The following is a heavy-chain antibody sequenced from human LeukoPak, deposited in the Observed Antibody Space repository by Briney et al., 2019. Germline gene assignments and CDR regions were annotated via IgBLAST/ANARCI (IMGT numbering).Heavy chain of an antibody. V-gene: IGHV1-18*01. CDR1: GYTFTNYG. CDR2: ISAYNGNT. D-gene: IGHD3-3*01. Sequence: ASVKVSCKASGYTFTNYGITWVRQAPGQGLEWMGWISAYNGNTNHAQNLQGRVTMTTDTSTNTAYMELRSLTSDDTAVYYCARDVLEVLSGYSTNWFDPWGQGTLVTVSS. J-gene: IGHJ5*02. CDR3: ARDVLEVLSGYSTNWFDP.